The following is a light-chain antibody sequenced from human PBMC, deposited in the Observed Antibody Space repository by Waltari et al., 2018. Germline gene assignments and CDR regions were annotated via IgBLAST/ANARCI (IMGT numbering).Light chain of an antibody. Sequence: QAVVTQEPSLTVSPGGTVTLTCGSSTGAVTSGHYPYWFQQKSGQVPRTLIYDTSNTHSRTPARFSGSLLGGKAALTLSGAQPEDEADYYCLLVYSGVVVFGGGTKLTVL. V-gene: IGLV7-46*01. J-gene: IGLJ2*01. CDR3: LLVYSGVVV. CDR2: DTS. CDR1: TGAVTSGHY.